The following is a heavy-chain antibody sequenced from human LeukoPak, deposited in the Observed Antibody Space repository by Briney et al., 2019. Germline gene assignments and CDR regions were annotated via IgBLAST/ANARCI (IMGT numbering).Heavy chain of an antibody. J-gene: IGHJ4*02. D-gene: IGHD4-17*01. CDR3: SRDHGDYSFDY. V-gene: IGHV3-20*04. CDR2: INWNGGRT. Sequence: GSLRLSCAASGFTFDDYGMSWVRQAPGKGLEWVSGINWNGGRTGYADSVKGRFTISRDNAKNSLYLQMNSLRAEDTAVYYCSRDHGDYSFDYWGQGTLVTVSS. CDR1: GFTFDDYG.